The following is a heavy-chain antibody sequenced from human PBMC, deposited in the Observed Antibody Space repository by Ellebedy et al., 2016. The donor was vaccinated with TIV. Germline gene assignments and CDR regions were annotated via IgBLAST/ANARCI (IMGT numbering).Heavy chain of an antibody. CDR3: ARRASYGDYAVQVNPWFDP. V-gene: IGHV3-7*01. D-gene: IGHD4-17*01. CDR1: GFSFRSYW. CDR2: IYQDGGVQ. Sequence: GGSLRLSCVASGFSFRSYWMSWVRQAPGKGLEWVANIYQDGGVQYYVDSVKGRFTISRDNADNSLFLQMNSLRAEDTAVYYCARRASYGDYAVQVNPWFDPWGQGTLVTVSS. J-gene: IGHJ5*02.